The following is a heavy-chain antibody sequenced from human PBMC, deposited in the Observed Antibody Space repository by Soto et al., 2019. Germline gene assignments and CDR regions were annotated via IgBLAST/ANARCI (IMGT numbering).Heavy chain of an antibody. V-gene: IGHV3-21*01. CDR3: ANYCISTSCYALSPYYGMDV. D-gene: IGHD2-2*01. Sequence: GVLRLSCAASGFTFSSCAMGWVRQAPGKGLEWVSSISSSSSYIYYADSVKGRFTISRDNAKNSLYLQMNSLRAEDTAVYYCANYCISTSCYALSPYYGMDVWGQGTTVTVSS. J-gene: IGHJ6*02. CDR2: ISSSSSYI. CDR1: GFTFSSCA.